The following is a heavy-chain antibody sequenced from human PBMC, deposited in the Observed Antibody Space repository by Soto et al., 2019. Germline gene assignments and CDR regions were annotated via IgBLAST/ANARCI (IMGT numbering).Heavy chain of an antibody. CDR2: TRNKANSYTT. D-gene: IGHD3-9*01. J-gene: IGHJ5*02. CDR3: ARVNYDILTGPEWFDP. V-gene: IGHV3-72*01. CDR1: GFTFSDHY. Sequence: EVQLVESGGGLVQPGGSLRLSCAASGFTFSDHYMDWVRQAPGKGLEWVGRTRNKANSYTTEYAASVKGRFTISRDDSKNSLYLQMNSLKTEDTAVYYCARVNYDILTGPEWFDPWGQGTLVTVSS.